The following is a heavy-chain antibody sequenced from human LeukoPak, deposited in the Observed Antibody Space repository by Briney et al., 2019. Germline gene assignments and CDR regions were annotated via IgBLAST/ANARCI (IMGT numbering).Heavy chain of an antibody. V-gene: IGHV3-53*01. CDR3: ARDAPRVGMDV. CDR2: IYSGGST. CDR1: GFTVSSNY. J-gene: IGHJ6*04. Sequence: GGSLRLSCAASGFTVSSNYMSWVRQAPGKGLEWVSVIYSGGSTYYADSVKGRFTTSRGNSKNTLYLQMNSLRAEDTAVYYCARDAPRVGMDVWGKGTTVTVSS.